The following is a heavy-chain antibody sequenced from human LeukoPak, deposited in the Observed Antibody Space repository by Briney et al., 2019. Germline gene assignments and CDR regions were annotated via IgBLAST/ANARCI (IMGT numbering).Heavy chain of an antibody. CDR2: INPSGGST. V-gene: IGHV1-46*01. CDR3: AIEMGYKVGEFGPFDP. Sequence: ASVKVSCKASGYTFTSYYMHWVRQAPGQGLEWMGIINPSGGSTSYAQKFQGRVTMTRDTSISTAYMELSRLRSDDTAVYYCAIEMGYKVGEFGPFDPWGQGTLVTVSS. CDR1: GYTFTSYY. J-gene: IGHJ5*02. D-gene: IGHD5-24*01.